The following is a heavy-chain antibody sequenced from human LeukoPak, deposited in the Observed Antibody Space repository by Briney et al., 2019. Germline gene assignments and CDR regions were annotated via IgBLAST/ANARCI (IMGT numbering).Heavy chain of an antibody. CDR2: IIPIFGTA. D-gene: IGHD6-13*01. Sequence: ASVKVSCKASGGTFSSYAIGWVPQAPGQGLEWMGGIIPIFGTANYAQTFKGRATFTTDESTSTAYMELSSPRSEDTAVYYCAREGYSSSWSPSFFGYWGQGTLVTVPS. J-gene: IGHJ4*02. CDR1: GGTFSSYA. CDR3: AREGYSSSWSPSFFGY. V-gene: IGHV1-69*05.